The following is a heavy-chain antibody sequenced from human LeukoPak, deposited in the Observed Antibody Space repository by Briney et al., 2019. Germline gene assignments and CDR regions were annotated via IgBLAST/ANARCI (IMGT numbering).Heavy chain of an antibody. CDR2: IKAKAHGGTI. V-gene: IGHV3-15*01. Sequence: GGSLRLSCAASGFTFDDYAMHWVRQAPGKGLEWVGRIKAKAHGGTIEYAAPVKGRFTISRDDSKNTLYLQMNSLKTEDTAVYYCTTDGVGVEGATYDNWGQGTLVSVSS. CDR3: TTDGVGVEGATYDN. CDR1: GFTFDDYA. J-gene: IGHJ4*02. D-gene: IGHD1-26*01.